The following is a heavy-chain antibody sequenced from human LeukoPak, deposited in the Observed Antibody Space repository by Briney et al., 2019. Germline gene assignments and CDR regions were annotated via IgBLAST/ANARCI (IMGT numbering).Heavy chain of an antibody. D-gene: IGHD1/OR15-1a*01. J-gene: IGHJ5*02. CDR2: FYYGGST. CDR1: GDSISSSSYY. V-gene: IGHV4-39*01. CDR3: ASGGEQLWPYEPFSS. Sequence: SETLSLTCTVSGDSISSSSYYWGWIRQLPGKGLEWIGTFYYGGSTYHNPSLKSRVTISVDTSKNQFSLRLSSVTAADTALYYCASGGEQLWPYEPFSSWGQGTLVTVSS.